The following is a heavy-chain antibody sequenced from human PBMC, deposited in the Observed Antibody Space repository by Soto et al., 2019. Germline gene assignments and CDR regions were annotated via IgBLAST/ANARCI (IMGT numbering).Heavy chain of an antibody. D-gene: IGHD3-10*01. V-gene: IGHV3-30-3*01. CDR2: ISDDGTNK. CDR3: PREGHGDWFDP. J-gene: IGHJ5*02. Sequence: GGFLRLSCAASGFTFSTYAMHWVRQAPGKGLEWVATISDDGTNKYYADSVKGRFTISRDNSKDTLYLQMNSLRAEDTAVYYCPREGHGDWFDPWGQGTLVTVSS. CDR1: GFTFSTYA.